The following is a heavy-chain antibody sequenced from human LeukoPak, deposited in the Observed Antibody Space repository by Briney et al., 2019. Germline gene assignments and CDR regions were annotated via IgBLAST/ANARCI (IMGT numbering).Heavy chain of an antibody. V-gene: IGHV1-2*04. CDR3: AREVYGSGSYGGFDP. Sequence: ASVKVSCKASGYTFTGYYMHWVRQAPGQGLEWMGWINPNSGGTNYAQKFQGWVTMTRDTSISTAYMELSRLRSDDTAVYYCAREVYGSGSYGGFDPWGQGTLVTVSS. CDR1: GYTFTGYY. J-gene: IGHJ5*02. CDR2: INPNSGGT. D-gene: IGHD3-10*01.